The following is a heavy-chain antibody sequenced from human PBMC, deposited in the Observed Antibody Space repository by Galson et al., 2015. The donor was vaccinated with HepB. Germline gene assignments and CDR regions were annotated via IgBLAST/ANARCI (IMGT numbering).Heavy chain of an antibody. CDR3: ARDLMVRMAVDYYYGMDV. CDR1: GGTFSSYA. J-gene: IGHJ6*02. Sequence: SVKVSCKASGGTFSSYAISWVRQAPGQGLEWMGRIIPILGIANYAQKFQGRVTITADKSTSTAYMELSSLRSEDTAVYYCARDLMVRMAVDYYYGMDVWGQGTTVTVSS. V-gene: IGHV1-69*04. CDR2: IIPILGIA. D-gene: IGHD2-8*01.